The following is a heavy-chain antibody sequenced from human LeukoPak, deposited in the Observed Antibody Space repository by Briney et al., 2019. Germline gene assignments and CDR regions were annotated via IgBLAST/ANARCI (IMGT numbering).Heavy chain of an antibody. D-gene: IGHD4-17*01. V-gene: IGHV3-21*01. Sequence: GGSLRLSCAASGFTFSSYSMNWVRQAPGKGLEWVSSISSSSSYIYYADSVKGRFTISRDNAKNSLYLQMNSLRAEDTAVYYCARESYGDYPFFDYWGQGTLVTVSS. CDR3: ARESYGDYPFFDY. J-gene: IGHJ4*02. CDR1: GFTFSSYS. CDR2: ISSSSSYI.